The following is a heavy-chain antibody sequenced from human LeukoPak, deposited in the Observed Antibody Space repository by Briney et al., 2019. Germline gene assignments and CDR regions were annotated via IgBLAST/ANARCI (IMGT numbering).Heavy chain of an antibody. CDR2: IHHSGRT. Sequence: SETLSLTCAVSGSSINTDSFWGWIRQPPGQGLEWIGSIHHSGRTYYSPSLKSRVTISLDTSKNQFSLNLSSVTAADTAVYYCARDNFYSIFDYWGQGTLVTVSS. J-gene: IGHJ4*02. V-gene: IGHV4-38-2*02. CDR1: GSSINTDSF. CDR3: ARDNFYSIFDY. D-gene: IGHD2-21*02.